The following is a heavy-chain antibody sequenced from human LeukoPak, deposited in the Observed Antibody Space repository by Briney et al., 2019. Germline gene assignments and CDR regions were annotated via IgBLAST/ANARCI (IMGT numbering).Heavy chain of an antibody. CDR2: IRYDGSNK. J-gene: IGHJ4*02. CDR3: AKGPFPRYCSSTSCEYYFDY. Sequence: GGSLRLSCVGSGFTFSSYGMHWVRQAPGKGLEWVAFIRYDGSNKYYADPVKGRFTISRDNSKNTLYLQMNSLRAEDTAVYYCAKGPFPRYCSSTSCEYYFDYWGQGTLVTVSS. D-gene: IGHD2-2*01. CDR1: GFTFSSYG. V-gene: IGHV3-30*02.